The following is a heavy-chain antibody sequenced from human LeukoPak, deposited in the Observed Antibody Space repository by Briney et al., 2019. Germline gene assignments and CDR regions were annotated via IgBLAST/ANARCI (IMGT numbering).Heavy chain of an antibody. CDR3: ARSDGYNYGYFDY. V-gene: IGHV3-30-3*01. CDR1: GFTFSSYA. D-gene: IGHD5-24*01. J-gene: IGHJ4*02. CDR2: ISYDGSNK. Sequence: GGSLRLSCAASGFTFSSYAMHWVRQAPGKGLEWVAVISYDGSNKYYADSVKGRFTISKDNSKNTLYLQMNSLRAEDTAVYYCARSDGYNYGYFDYWGQGTLVTVSS.